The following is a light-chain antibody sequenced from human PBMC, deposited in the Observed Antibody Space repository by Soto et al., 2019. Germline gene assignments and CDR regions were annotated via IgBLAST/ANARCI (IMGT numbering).Light chain of an antibody. V-gene: IGKV3-20*01. Sequence: EIVLTQSPGTLSLSPGERATLSCRSSQSVRSNYLAWYQQKPGQAPRLLIYGASTRATGITDRFSGSGSGTDFTLTIRRLEPEDLAVYYCQQYGGPPPTFGQGNKVDIK. CDR3: QQYGGPPPT. CDR2: GAS. CDR1: QSVRSNY. J-gene: IGKJ1*01.